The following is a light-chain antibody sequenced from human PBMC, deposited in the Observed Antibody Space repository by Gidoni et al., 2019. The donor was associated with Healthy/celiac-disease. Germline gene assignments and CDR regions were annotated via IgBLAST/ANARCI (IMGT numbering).Light chain of an antibody. CDR1: QSVSSN. V-gene: IGKV3-15*01. CDR2: GAS. Sequence: EIVMTQSPATLSVSPGERATLSCRASQSVSSNLAGYQRKPGQAPRLLIYGASTRATGIPARFSGSGSGTEFTLTISSLQSEDFAVYYCQQYNNWPLTFGGGTKVEIK. CDR3: QQYNNWPLT. J-gene: IGKJ4*01.